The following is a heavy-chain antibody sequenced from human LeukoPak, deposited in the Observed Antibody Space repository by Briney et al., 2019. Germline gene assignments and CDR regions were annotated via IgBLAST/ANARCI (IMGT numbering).Heavy chain of an antibody. CDR3: VRLEMVTMADAFDV. J-gene: IGHJ3*01. CDR1: GFIFGDHA. V-gene: IGHV3-49*04. D-gene: IGHD5-24*01. CDR2: IRSKGEGGTT. Sequence: GGSLRLSCRASGFIFGDHAMTWVRQAPGKGLEWVGFIRSKGEGGTTEYAASVKGRFTISRDDSKGIAYVEMNSLKIEDTALYYCVRLEMVTMADAFDVWGQGTMVTVFS.